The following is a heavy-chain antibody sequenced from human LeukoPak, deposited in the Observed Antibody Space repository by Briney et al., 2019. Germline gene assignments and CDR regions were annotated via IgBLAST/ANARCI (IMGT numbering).Heavy chain of an antibody. J-gene: IGHJ4*02. CDR1: GGSFSGYF. D-gene: IGHD4-17*01. CDR3: ARTYGDYSFAFDY. V-gene: IGHV4-34*01. Sequence: SETLSLTCAVYGGSFSGYFWSWIRQPPGKGLEWIGEINHSGSTNYNPSLKSRVTISVDTSKNQFSLKLSSVTAADTAVYYCARTYGDYSFAFDYWGQGTLVTVSS. CDR2: INHSGST.